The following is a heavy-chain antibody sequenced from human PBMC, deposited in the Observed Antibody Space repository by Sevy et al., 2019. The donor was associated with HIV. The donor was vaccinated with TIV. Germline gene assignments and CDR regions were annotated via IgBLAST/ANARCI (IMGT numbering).Heavy chain of an antibody. J-gene: IGHJ5*02. CDR3: ARAPPVVVVPGAPSWFDP. V-gene: IGHV4-34*01. Sequence: SETLSLTCAVYGGSFSGYYWNWIRQPPGKGLEWIGEINHSGSTHYNPSLKSRFTISVDTSKNQFSLRLNSVTAADTAVYYCARAPPVVVVPGAPSWFDPWGQGTLVTVSS. D-gene: IGHD2-2*01. CDR1: GGSFSGYY. CDR2: INHSGST.